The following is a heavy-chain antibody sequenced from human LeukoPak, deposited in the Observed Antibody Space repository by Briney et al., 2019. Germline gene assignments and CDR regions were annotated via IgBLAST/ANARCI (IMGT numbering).Heavy chain of an antibody. CDR3: ARRAQYDFWSHMDV. J-gene: IGHJ6*03. CDR2: IYYSGST. V-gene: IGHV4-59*08. CDR1: GGSISSYY. D-gene: IGHD3-3*01. Sequence: PSQTLSLTCTVSGGSISSYYWSWIRQPPGKGLEWIGYIYYSGSTNYNPSLKSRVTISVDTSKNQFSLKLSSVTAADTAVYYCARRAQYDFWSHMDVWGKGTTVTVSS.